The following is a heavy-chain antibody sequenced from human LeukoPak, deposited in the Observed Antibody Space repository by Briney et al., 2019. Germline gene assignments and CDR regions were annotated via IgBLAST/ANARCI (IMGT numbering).Heavy chain of an antibody. Sequence: ASVTVSCKTSGYTFTGYNINWVRQATGQGLEWMGWMNPNSGNTDSAQKFQGRVTMTRDTSINTAYMELTSLRFEDTAVYYCTRRVGAPGHFDFWGQGTLVTVSS. V-gene: IGHV1-8*01. J-gene: IGHJ4*02. D-gene: IGHD1-26*01. CDR3: TRRVGAPGHFDF. CDR2: MNPNSGNT. CDR1: GYTFTGYN.